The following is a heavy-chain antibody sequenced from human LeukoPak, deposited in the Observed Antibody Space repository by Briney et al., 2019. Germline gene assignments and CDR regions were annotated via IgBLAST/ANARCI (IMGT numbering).Heavy chain of an antibody. J-gene: IGHJ4*02. CDR3: AKDGYYGYYYDSSGYLEYYFDY. CDR1: GFTISSHG. CDR2: ISYDGSNK. D-gene: IGHD3-22*01. V-gene: IGHV3-30*18. Sequence: GTSLRLSCAVSGFTISSHGMHWVRQAPGKGLEWVAVISYDGSNKYYADSVKGRFTISRDNSKNTLYLQMNSLRAEDTAVYYCAKDGYYGYYYDSSGYLEYYFDYWGQGTLVTVSS.